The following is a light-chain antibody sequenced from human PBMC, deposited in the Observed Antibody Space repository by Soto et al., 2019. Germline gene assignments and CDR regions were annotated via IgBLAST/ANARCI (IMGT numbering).Light chain of an antibody. CDR3: CSYAGVTWGYV. CDR2: EGS. Sequence: QSVLTQPASGSGSPGQSITISCTGTSSDVGNYNLVSWYQHDPGKAPKLLIYEGSKRPSGVSDRFSGSKSGYTASLAISGLQAEDEADYYCCSYAGVTWGYVFGTGTKVTVL. CDR1: SSDVGNYNL. V-gene: IGLV2-23*01. J-gene: IGLJ1*01.